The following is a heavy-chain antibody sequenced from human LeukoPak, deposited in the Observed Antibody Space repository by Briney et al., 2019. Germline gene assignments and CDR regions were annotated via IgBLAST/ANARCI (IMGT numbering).Heavy chain of an antibody. D-gene: IGHD1-26*01. CDR3: ARGSIVGWFDP. J-gene: IGHJ5*02. Sequence: SETLSLTCAVDGASLSGFFWNWIRQSPGKGLEWIGEMNQGGGARFNPSLESRVIIAVDTSKNQFTLKVNSVADADTAVYYCARGSIVGWFDPWGQGTLVTVSS. CDR2: MNQGGGA. CDR1: GASLSGFF. V-gene: IGHV4-34*01.